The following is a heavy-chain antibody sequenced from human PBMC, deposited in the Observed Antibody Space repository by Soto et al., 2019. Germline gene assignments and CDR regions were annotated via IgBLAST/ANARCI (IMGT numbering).Heavy chain of an antibody. CDR1: GFTFSSYA. D-gene: IGHD3-10*01. J-gene: IGHJ4*02. CDR2: ISGGGGST. V-gene: IGHV3-23*01. Sequence: GGSLRLSCAASGFTFSSYAMSWVRQAPGKGLGWVSAISGGGGSTYHADSVKGRFTISRDNSKNTLYLQMNSLRAEDTAVYYCAKNEYYGSGSYYFDYWGQGTLVTVSS. CDR3: AKNEYYGSGSYYFDY.